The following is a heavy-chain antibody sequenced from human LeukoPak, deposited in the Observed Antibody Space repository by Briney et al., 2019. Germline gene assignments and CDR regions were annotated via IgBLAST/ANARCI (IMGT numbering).Heavy chain of an antibody. J-gene: IGHJ4*02. V-gene: IGHV3-23*01. D-gene: IGHD2-15*01. CDR2: ISGSGGST. CDR3: AKTRHGGYFDY. CDR1: GFTFNSYS. Sequence: GGSLRLSCAASGFTFNSYSMSWVRQAPGKGLEWVSAISGSGGSTYYADSVKGRFTISRDNSKNTLYLQMNSLRAEDTAVYYCAKTRHGGYFDYWGQGTLVTVSS.